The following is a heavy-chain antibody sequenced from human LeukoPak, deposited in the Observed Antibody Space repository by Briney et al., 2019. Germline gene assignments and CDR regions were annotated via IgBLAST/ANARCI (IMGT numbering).Heavy chain of an antibody. CDR1: GFTFSSYA. J-gene: IGHJ6*02. V-gene: IGHV3-9*01. Sequence: GRSLRLSCAASGFTFSSYAMHWVRQAPGKGLEWVSGISWNSGSIGYADSVKGRFTISRDNAKNSLYLQMNSLRAEDTALYYCAKDSSSSWYVSYYGMDVWGQGTTVTVSS. D-gene: IGHD6-13*01. CDR3: AKDSSSSWYVSYYGMDV. CDR2: ISWNSGSI.